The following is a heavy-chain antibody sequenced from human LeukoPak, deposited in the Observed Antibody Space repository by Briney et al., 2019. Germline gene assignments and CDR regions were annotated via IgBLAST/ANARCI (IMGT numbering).Heavy chain of an antibody. CDR2: MKPDGSKK. D-gene: IGHD3-3*01. CDR1: GFTFSDYW. J-gene: IGHJ4*02. Sequence: TGGSLRLSCVASGFTFSDYWINWVRQAPGEGLEWVAHMKPDGSKKYYVDSVKGRFTISRDNAKNSLYLQVDSLRAEDRAVYYCAREQIFGVVIVKSYFDFWGQGTLVTVSS. CDR3: AREQIFGVVIVKSYFDF. V-gene: IGHV3-7*01.